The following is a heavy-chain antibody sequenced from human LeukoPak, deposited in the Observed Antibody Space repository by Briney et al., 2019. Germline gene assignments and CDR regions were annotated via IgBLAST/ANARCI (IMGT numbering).Heavy chain of an antibody. CDR1: GYSISSGYY. CDR2: IYHSGST. Sequence: PSETLSLTCTASGYSISSGYYWGWIRPPPGKGLEWIGSIYHSGSTYYNPSLKSRVTISVDTSKNQFSLKLSSVTAADTAVYYCAGYYDFWSGYSTFDYWGQGTLVTVSS. V-gene: IGHV4-38-2*02. CDR3: AGYYDFWSGYSTFDY. D-gene: IGHD3-3*01. J-gene: IGHJ4*02.